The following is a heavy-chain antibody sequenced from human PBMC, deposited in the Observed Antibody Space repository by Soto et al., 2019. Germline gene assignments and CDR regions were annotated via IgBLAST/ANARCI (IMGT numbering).Heavy chain of an antibody. CDR3: ARDMHAGFTHYFDP. V-gene: IGHV4-34*01. J-gene: IGHJ5*02. CDR1: GGSFSGYY. D-gene: IGHD1-26*01. Sequence: SETLSLTCAVYGGSFSGYYWNWIRHLPGKGLEWIGEINHSGSTNYNPSLKTRVTILVDTSKNHFSLKLRSVTPADTAVYYCARDMHAGFTHYFDPWGQGTLVTVSS. CDR2: INHSGST.